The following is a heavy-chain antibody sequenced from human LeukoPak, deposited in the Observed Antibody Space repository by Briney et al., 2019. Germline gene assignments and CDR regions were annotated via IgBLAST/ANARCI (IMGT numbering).Heavy chain of an antibody. V-gene: IGHV1-2*02. Sequence: ASVKVSCKASVYTFTGYYMHWVRQAPGQGLEWMGWINPNSGGTHYAQKFQGRVTMTRDTSISTAYMELSRLRSDDTAVYYCARDENRYYDILTGYQDYWGQGTLVTVSS. D-gene: IGHD3-9*01. CDR3: ARDENRYYDILTGYQDY. CDR2: INPNSGGT. J-gene: IGHJ4*02. CDR1: VYTFTGYY.